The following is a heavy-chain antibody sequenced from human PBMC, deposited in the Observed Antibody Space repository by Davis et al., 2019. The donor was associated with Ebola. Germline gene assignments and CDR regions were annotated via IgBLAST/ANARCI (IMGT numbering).Heavy chain of an antibody. Sequence: PGGSLRLSCAASGFTFSSYGMHWVRQAPGKGLEWVAVISYDGSNKYYADSVKGRFTISRDNSKNTLYLQMNSLRAEDTAVYYCAREDIAAAGLLYYYYGMDVWGQGTTVTVSS. V-gene: IGHV3-30*03. J-gene: IGHJ6*02. CDR2: ISYDGSNK. D-gene: IGHD6-13*01. CDR3: AREDIAAAGLLYYYYGMDV. CDR1: GFTFSSYG.